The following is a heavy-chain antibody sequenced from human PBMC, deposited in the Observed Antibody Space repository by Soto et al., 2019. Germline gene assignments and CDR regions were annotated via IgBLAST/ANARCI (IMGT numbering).Heavy chain of an antibody. CDR1: GFTFSNAW. J-gene: IGHJ6*02. Sequence: GGSLRLSCAASGFTFSNAWMSWVRQAPGKGLEWVGRIKSKTDGGTTDYAAPVKGRFTISRDDSKNTLYLQMNSLKTEDTAVYYCTTGDCSSTSCYHPPGYYYYYYGVDVWGQGTTVTVSS. V-gene: IGHV3-15*01. CDR2: IKSKTDGGTT. CDR3: TTGDCSSTSCYHPPGYYYYYYGVDV. D-gene: IGHD2-2*01.